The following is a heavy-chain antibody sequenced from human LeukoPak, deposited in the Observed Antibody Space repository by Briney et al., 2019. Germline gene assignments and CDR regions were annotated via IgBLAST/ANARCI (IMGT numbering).Heavy chain of an antibody. V-gene: IGHV1-2*02. CDR1: GYTFTGYY. J-gene: IGHJ4*02. Sequence: GASVKVSCKASGYTFTGYYMHWVRQAPGQGLEWMGWINPNSGGTNYAQKFQGRVTMTRDTSISTAYMELSRLRSDDTAVYYCAREAGIVGATPFDYWGQGTLVTVSS. CDR2: INPNSGGT. D-gene: IGHD1-26*01. CDR3: AREAGIVGATPFDY.